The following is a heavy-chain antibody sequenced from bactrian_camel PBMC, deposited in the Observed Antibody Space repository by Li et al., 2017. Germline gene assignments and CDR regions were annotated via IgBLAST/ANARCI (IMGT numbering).Heavy chain of an antibody. CDR2: IATDGRIT. V-gene: IGHV3-2*01. CDR1: GFTFSSYY. D-gene: IGHD6*01. Sequence: HVQLVESGGGLVQPGGSLRLSCASSGFTFSSYYMSWVHQTPGKGLEWLSSIATDGRITYDADSLKGRFTISRDNAKNTVYLQMNSLKSEDTALYYCATDRSKLSTVVASGVWGQGTQVTVS. CDR3: ATDRSKLSTVVASGV. J-gene: IGHJ4*01.